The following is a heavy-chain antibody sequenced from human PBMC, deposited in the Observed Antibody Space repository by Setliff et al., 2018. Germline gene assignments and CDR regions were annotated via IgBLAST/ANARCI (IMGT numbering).Heavy chain of an antibody. CDR1: GSSMTGRYI. J-gene: IGHJ4*02. D-gene: IGHD3-10*01. Sequence: SETLSLTCVVSGSSMTGRYIWGWFRQSPGKGLEWIGRIHYRGTAYSNASLASRLTISVDTAKNQFSLKLTSVTAADTAVYYCARYPCRLPELAIYGSFDYWGQGALVTVSS. V-gene: IGHV4-38-2*01. CDR2: IHYRGTA. CDR3: ARYPCRLPELAIYGSFDY.